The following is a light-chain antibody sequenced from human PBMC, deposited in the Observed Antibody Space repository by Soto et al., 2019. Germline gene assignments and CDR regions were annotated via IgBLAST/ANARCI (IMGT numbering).Light chain of an antibody. CDR3: QQRSNWPYT. CDR2: DAS. J-gene: IGKJ2*01. Sequence: EIVLTQSPATLSLSPGERATLSCRASQSVSGSLAWYQQKRGQAPRLLIYDASNRATGIPARFSGSGSGTDVHLTISSLEPEDFAVYYCQQRSNWPYTFGQGTKLAIK. V-gene: IGKV3-11*01. CDR1: QSVSGS.